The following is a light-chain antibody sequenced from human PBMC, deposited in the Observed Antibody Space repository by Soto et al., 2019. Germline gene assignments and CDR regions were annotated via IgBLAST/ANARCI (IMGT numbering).Light chain of an antibody. CDR2: GAS. V-gene: IGKV3-20*01. Sequence: TLSLSPGERASLSCRASQSVSSEKLAWYQQKPGQAPRLLIFGASGRATGIPERFSGSGSGTDFSLTISRLEPEDSAVYYCQQYGSSLLTFGGGTKVDIK. CDR1: QSVSSEK. CDR3: QQYGSSLLT. J-gene: IGKJ4*01.